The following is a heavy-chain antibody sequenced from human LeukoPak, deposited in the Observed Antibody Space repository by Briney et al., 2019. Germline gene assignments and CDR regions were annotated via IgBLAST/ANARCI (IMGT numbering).Heavy chain of an antibody. CDR1: GGTFSSYA. D-gene: IGHD3-10*01. CDR3: ARDLYAGSGLWDYYHGMDV. J-gene: IGHJ6*02. V-gene: IGHV1-69*01. CDR2: IIPIFGTA. Sequence: ASVKVSCKASGGTFSSYAISWVRQAPGQGLEWMGGIIPIFGTANYAQKFQGRVTITADESTSTAYMELSSLRSEDTAVYYCARDLYAGSGLWDYYHGMDVWGQGATITVSS.